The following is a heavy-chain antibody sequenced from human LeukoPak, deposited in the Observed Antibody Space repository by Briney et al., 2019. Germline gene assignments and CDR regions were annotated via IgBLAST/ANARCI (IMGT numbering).Heavy chain of an antibody. CDR3: FGYISKSNYGMDV. Sequence: GRSLRLSCTASGFTFGDYAMNWVRQAPGKGLEGVGLIRSKSYGETTEYAASVRGRFTISRDDSRSVAYLQMNSLRAEDTAVYYCFGYISKSNYGMDVWGLGTTVTVSS. V-gene: IGHV3-49*04. D-gene: IGHD6-13*01. CDR1: GFTFGDYA. CDR2: IRSKSYGETT. J-gene: IGHJ6*02.